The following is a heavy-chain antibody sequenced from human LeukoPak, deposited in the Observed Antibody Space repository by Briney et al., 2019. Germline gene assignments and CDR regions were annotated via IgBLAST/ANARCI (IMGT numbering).Heavy chain of an antibody. D-gene: IGHD1-1*01. CDR3: ATNWNDVAFDI. J-gene: IGHJ3*02. V-gene: IGHV1-46*01. CDR2: INPSGGST. Sequence: GASVKVSCKASGYTFTSYYMHWVRQAPGQGLEWMGIINPSGGSTSYAQKFQGRVTMTRDTSISTAYMELSRLRSDDTAVYYCATNWNDVAFDIWGQGTMVTVSS. CDR1: GYTFTSYY.